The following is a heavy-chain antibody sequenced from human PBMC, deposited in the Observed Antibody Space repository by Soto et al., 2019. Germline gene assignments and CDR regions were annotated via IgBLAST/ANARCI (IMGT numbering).Heavy chain of an antibody. CDR3: ARDDGAEGNGLDL. J-gene: IGHJ3*01. CDR2: IWSDGSKK. Sequence: QVQLVESGGGVVQPGRSLRLSCAASGFTFRNYGMHWVRQAPGKGLEWVALIWSDGSKKWHADSVKGRFTISRDNSKSTLYLQMDSLRAEDTAVYHCARDDGAEGNGLDLWGQGTMVTVSS. CDR1: GFTFRNYG. V-gene: IGHV3-33*01. D-gene: IGHD2-8*01.